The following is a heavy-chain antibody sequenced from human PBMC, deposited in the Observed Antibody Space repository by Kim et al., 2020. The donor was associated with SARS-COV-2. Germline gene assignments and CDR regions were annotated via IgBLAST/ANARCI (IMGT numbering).Heavy chain of an antibody. V-gene: IGHV4-39*01. D-gene: IGHD3-22*01. Sequence: SRVTLSVDTSKNQFSLKLSSVTAADTAVYYCARLGYDSSGYYLNYWGQGTLVTVSS. CDR3: ARLGYDSSGYYLNY. J-gene: IGHJ4*02.